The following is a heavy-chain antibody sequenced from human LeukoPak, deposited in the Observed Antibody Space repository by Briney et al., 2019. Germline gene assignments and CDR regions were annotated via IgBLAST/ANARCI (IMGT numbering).Heavy chain of an antibody. J-gene: IGHJ2*01. V-gene: IGHV3-33*08. CDR1: GFTFSSYA. CDR3: AGELISTTWRGNRSYFDL. Sequence: GGSLRLSCAASGFTFSSYAMSWVRQAPGKGLEWVAVIWYDGSNKYYADSVKGRFTISRDNSKNTLYLQMNSLRAEDTAVYYCAGELISTTWRGNRSYFDLWGRGTLVTVSS. D-gene: IGHD1-1*01. CDR2: IWYDGSNK.